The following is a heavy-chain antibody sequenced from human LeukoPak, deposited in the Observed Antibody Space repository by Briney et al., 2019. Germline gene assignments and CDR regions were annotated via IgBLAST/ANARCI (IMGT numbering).Heavy chain of an antibody. V-gene: IGHV4-59*12. J-gene: IGHJ4*02. D-gene: IGHD3-22*01. CDR1: GGSISSYY. CDR3: ARDRSYYYGPRAVGY. CDR2: IYYTGST. Sequence: PSETLSLTCAVSGGSISSYYWSWIRQPPGKGLEWIGYIYYTGSTKYNPSLKSRATISVDTTTNQFSLKLSSVTAADTAVYYCARDRSYYYGPRAVGYWGQGTLVTVSS.